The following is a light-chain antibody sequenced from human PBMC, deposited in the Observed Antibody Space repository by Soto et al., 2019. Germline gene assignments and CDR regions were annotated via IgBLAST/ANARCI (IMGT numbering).Light chain of an antibody. CDR3: QQYSNSRT. CDR1: QSVSSSW. CDR2: GAS. Sequence: EIVLTQSPGTLSLSPGERATLSCRASQSVSSSWLAWYQQKPGQAPRLLIYGASSRATVIPDRFSGSESGTDFTLTISRLEPEDFAVYYCQQYSNSRTFGQGTKVEIK. J-gene: IGKJ1*01. V-gene: IGKV3-20*01.